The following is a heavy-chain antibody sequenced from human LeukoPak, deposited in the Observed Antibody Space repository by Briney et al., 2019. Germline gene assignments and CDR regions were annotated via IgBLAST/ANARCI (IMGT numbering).Heavy chain of an antibody. Sequence: ASVKVSCKASGYTFTSYGINWVRQATGQGLEWMGWMNPNSGNTGYAQKFQGRVTMTRNTSISTAYMELSSLRSEDTAVYYCARGWMRQQLVVYWGQGTLVTVSS. CDR1: GYTFTSYG. V-gene: IGHV1-8*02. CDR2: MNPNSGNT. J-gene: IGHJ4*02. D-gene: IGHD6-13*01. CDR3: ARGWMRQQLVVY.